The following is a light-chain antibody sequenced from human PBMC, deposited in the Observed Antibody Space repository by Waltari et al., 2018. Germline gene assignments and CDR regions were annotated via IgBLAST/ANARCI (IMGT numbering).Light chain of an antibody. V-gene: IGLV3-21*04. Sequence: SYVVTQSPSVSVAPGETARITCGGDNMGSNSGHWYQQRPGQAPVLVISYDSDRPSGIPERFSGSNSGNTATLTISWVEAEDEADYYCLVWHSTSDHHGVFGGGTKLTVL. J-gene: IGLJ2*01. CDR1: NMGSNS. CDR3: LVWHSTSDHHGV. CDR2: YDS.